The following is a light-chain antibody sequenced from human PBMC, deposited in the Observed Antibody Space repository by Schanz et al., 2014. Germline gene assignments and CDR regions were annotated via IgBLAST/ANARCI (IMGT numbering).Light chain of an antibody. CDR1: SSDIGRYNY. V-gene: IGLV2-8*01. CDR3: SSYTSTTSDV. J-gene: IGLJ1*01. Sequence: QSVLTQPPSASGSPGQSVTISCTGTSSDIGRYNYVSWYQHHPGKAPKLLIYDVTKRPSGVSNRFSGSKTGDTASLTISGLQSEDEADYYCSSYTSTTSDVFGTGTKVTVL. CDR2: DVT.